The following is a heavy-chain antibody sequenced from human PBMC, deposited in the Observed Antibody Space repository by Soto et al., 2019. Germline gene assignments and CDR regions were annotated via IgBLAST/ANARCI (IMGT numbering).Heavy chain of an antibody. CDR2: INPDSGGT. Sequence: QVQLVQSGAEVKKPGASVKVSCKASGYIFTAYYMHWVRQAPGQGLEWMGCINPDSGGTKYSQKFQGRVTITRDTSASTAYMELSSLRSEDTAVYYCARDGWGYGDYSEYFQHWGQGTLVTVSS. CDR1: GYIFTAYY. V-gene: IGHV1-2*02. D-gene: IGHD4-17*01. J-gene: IGHJ1*01. CDR3: ARDGWGYGDYSEYFQH.